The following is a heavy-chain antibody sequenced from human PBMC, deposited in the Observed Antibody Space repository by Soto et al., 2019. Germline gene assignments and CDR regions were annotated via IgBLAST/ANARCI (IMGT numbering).Heavy chain of an antibody. D-gene: IGHD3-22*01. CDR3: AREAWGSSGPVFDS. V-gene: IGHV4-59*01. Sequence: SETLSLTCTVSGVSFSSYYWSWIRQPPGKGLEWIGYIYYSGSTNYNPSLKSRVTISVDTSKNQFSLKLSSVTAADTAVYYCAREAWGSSGPVFDSRGQGTLVTVSS. CDR2: IYYSGST. J-gene: IGHJ4*02. CDR1: GVSFSSYY.